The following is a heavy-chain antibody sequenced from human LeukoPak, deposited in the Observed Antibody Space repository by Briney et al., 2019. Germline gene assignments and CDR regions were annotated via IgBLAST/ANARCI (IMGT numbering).Heavy chain of an antibody. CDR1: DESFSGYY. J-gene: IGHJ3*02. D-gene: IGHD3-10*01. Sequence: PSETLSLTCAVYDESFSGYYCSWVRQPPRKGLEWIGEIDHSGSTNYNPSLQSRVTISVDTSKNQFSLKVSSVSAADTAVYYCARGNQPYGENEAFDIWGHGTTVTVSP. CDR2: IDHSGST. V-gene: IGHV4-34*01. CDR3: ARGNQPYGENEAFDI.